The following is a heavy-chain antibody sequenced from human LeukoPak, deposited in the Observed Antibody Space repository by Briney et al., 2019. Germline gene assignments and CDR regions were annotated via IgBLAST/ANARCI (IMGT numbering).Heavy chain of an antibody. CDR3: ARDLSYDFWSGYTSNWFDP. J-gene: IGHJ5*02. V-gene: IGHV4-34*01. D-gene: IGHD3-3*01. CDR2: INHSGST. Sequence: SETLSLTCAVYGGSFSGYYWSWIRQPPGKGLEWIGEINHSGSTNYNPSLKSRVTISVDTSKNQFSLKLSSVTAADTAVYYCARDLSYDFWSGYTSNWFDPWGQGTLVTVSS. CDR1: GGSFSGYY.